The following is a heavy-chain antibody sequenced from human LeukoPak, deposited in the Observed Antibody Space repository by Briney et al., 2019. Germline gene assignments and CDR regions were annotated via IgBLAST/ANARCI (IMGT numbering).Heavy chain of an antibody. V-gene: IGHV4-38-2*02. CDR1: GYSISSGYY. J-gene: IGHJ6*03. D-gene: IGHD3-22*01. CDR2: VYHVGTT. CDR3: ARASTYYYDSSGYPGAYYYYYYYMDV. Sequence: PSETLSLTCTVSGYSISSGYYWGWIRQPPGKGLEWIVVYHVGTTDYNPSLRSRVTISVDTSKNQFSLKLSSVTAADTAVYYCARASTYYYDSSGYPGAYYYYYYYMDVWGKGTTVTVSS.